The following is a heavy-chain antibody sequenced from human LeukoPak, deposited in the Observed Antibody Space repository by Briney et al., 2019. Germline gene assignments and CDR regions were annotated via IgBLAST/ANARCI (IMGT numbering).Heavy chain of an antibody. V-gene: IGHV3-23*01. CDR3: AKLAAEYYDILTGYYTGEYDFDY. J-gene: IGHJ4*02. CDR1: GFTFSSYV. Sequence: GGSLRLSCAASGFTFSSYVMTWVRQAPGKGLEWVSAISGSGGSTYYADSVSGRFTNSRDNSNNTLYLHINSQRDEDTAVYYCAKLAAEYYDILTGYYTGEYDFDYWGQGTLVTVSS. CDR2: ISGSGGST. D-gene: IGHD3-9*01.